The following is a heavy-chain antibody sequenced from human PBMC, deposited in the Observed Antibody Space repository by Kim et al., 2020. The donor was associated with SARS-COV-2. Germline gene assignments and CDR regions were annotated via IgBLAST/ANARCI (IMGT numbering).Heavy chain of an antibody. CDR1: GFTFSSYE. CDR2: ISSSGSTI. Sequence: GGSLRLSCAASGFTFSSYEMNWVRQAPGKGLEWVSYISSSGSTIYYADSVKGRFTISRDNAKNSLYLQMNSLRAEDTAVYYCARGVGWNDGYPLHNWFDPWGQGTLVTVSS. CDR3: ARGVGWNDGYPLHNWFDP. J-gene: IGHJ5*02. D-gene: IGHD1-1*01. V-gene: IGHV3-48*03.